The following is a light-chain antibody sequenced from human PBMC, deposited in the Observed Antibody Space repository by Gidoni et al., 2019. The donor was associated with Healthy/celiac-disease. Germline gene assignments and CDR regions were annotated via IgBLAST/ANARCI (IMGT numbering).Light chain of an antibody. CDR3: QQYNNWPT. CDR2: GAS. Sequence: EIVMTQSPATLSVSPGESATLSCRASQSVSSSLAWYQQTPGQAPRLLIYGASTRATGIPARFSGSGSGTEFTLTISSLQSEDFAVYCCQQYNNWPTFGQGTKVEIK. J-gene: IGKJ1*01. CDR1: QSVSSS. V-gene: IGKV3-15*01.